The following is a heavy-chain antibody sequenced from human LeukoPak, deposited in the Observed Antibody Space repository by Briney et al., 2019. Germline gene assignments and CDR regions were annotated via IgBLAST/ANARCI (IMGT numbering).Heavy chain of an antibody. CDR2: INPNSGGT. V-gene: IGHV1-2*02. J-gene: IGHJ6*03. Sequence: ASVKVSCKASGYTFTGYYMHWVRQAPGQGLEWMGWINPNSGGTNYAQKFQGRVTMTRDTSISTAYMELSRLRSDDTAVYYCASYGGKDHYYYYYMDVWGKGTTVTISS. CDR1: GYTFTGYY. CDR3: ASYGGKDHYYYYYMDV. D-gene: IGHD4/OR15-4a*01.